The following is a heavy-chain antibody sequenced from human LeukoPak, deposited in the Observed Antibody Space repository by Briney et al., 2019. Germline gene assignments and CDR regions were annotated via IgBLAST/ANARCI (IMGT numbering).Heavy chain of an antibody. CDR1: GFTFSSYG. CDR2: ISSSSSTI. CDR3: ARDVIAVAGTASDYYYYYYMDV. V-gene: IGHV3-48*01. Sequence: GGSLRLSCAASGFTFSSYGMTWVRQAPGKGLEWVSYISSSSSTIYYADSVKGRFTISRDNAKNSLYLQMNSLRAEDTAVYYCARDVIAVAGTASDYYYYYYMDVWGKGTTVTVSS. D-gene: IGHD6-19*01. J-gene: IGHJ6*03.